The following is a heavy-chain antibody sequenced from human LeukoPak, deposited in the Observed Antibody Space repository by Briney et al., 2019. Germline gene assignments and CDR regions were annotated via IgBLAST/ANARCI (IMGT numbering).Heavy chain of an antibody. CDR3: AKGFTGSTRTPSY. D-gene: IGHD2-2*01. CDR1: GFTFSNSA. J-gene: IGHJ4*02. CDR2: ISASGDTT. Sequence: PGGSLRLSCAASGFTFSNSAMTWVRQSPGKGLEWVSDISASGDTTHYADSVKGRFTISRDNSKHTLYLQMNSLRAEDTAVYYCAKGFTGSTRTPSYWGQGTLVTVSS. V-gene: IGHV3-23*01.